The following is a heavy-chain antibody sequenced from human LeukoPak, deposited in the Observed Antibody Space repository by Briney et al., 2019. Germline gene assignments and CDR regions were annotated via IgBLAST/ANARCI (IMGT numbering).Heavy chain of an antibody. Sequence: PGGSLRLSCAASGFTLSSYAMSWVRQAPGKGLEWVSTIGGSNSNTYYADSVKGRFTISRDNSKNTLYLQMHSLSAEDTAVYYCANRGKYYFDYWGQGTLVTVSS. D-gene: IGHD3-10*01. CDR2: IGGSNSNT. CDR3: ANRGKYYFDY. J-gene: IGHJ4*02. V-gene: IGHV3-23*01. CDR1: GFTLSSYA.